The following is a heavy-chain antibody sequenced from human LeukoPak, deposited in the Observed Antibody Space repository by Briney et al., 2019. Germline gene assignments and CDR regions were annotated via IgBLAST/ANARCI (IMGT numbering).Heavy chain of an antibody. CDR2: ISHGGST. D-gene: IGHD2-2*01. Sequence: SETLSLTCGVFGESFSAYYWNWIRQPPGKGLEWIGEISHGGSTNYNPSLKSRVTISVDTSKSQFSLKLSSVTAADTAVYYCAKDAGGVPAASYFDYWGQGTLVTVSS. J-gene: IGHJ4*02. V-gene: IGHV4-34*01. CDR3: AKDAGGVPAASYFDY. CDR1: GESFSAYY.